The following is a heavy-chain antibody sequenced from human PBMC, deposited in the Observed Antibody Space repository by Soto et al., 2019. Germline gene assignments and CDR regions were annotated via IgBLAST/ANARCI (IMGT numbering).Heavy chain of an antibody. CDR2: MNPNSGNT. J-gene: IGHJ4*02. CDR3: ARRAYPALRFLEWYRIDY. V-gene: IGHV1-8*01. Sequence: ASVKVSCKASGYTFTSYDINWVRQATGQGLEWMGWMNPNSGNTGYAQKFQGRVTMTRNTSISTAYMELSSLRSEDTAVYYCARRAYPALRFLEWYRIDYWGQGTLVTVSS. CDR1: GYTFTSYD. D-gene: IGHD3-3*01.